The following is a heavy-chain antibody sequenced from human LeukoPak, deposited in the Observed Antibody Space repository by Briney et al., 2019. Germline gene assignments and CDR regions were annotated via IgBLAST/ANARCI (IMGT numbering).Heavy chain of an antibody. CDR3: ARDHPRAVLRFLEWSEPDAFDI. J-gene: IGHJ3*02. V-gene: IGHV3-53*01. D-gene: IGHD3-3*01. CDR2: IYSGGST. Sequence: GGSLRLSCAASGFTVSSNYMSWVRQAPGKGLEWVSVIYSGGSTYYADSVKGRFTISRDNAKNSLYLQMNSLRAEDTAVYYCARDHPRAVLRFLEWSEPDAFDIWGQGTMVTVSS. CDR1: GFTVSSNY.